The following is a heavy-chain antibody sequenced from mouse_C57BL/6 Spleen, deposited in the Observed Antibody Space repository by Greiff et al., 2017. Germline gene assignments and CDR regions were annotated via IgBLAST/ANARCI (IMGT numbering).Heavy chain of an antibody. J-gene: IGHJ1*03. D-gene: IGHD2-3*01. CDR2: ISSGGDYI. Sequence: DVQLVESGEGLVKPGGSLKLSCAASGFTFSSYAMSWVRQTPEKRLEWVAYISSGGDYIYYADTVKGRFTISRDNARNTLYLQMSSLKSEDTAMYYCTREGGYYEYFDVWGTGTTVTVSS. CDR1: GFTFSSYA. V-gene: IGHV5-9-1*02. CDR3: TREGGYYEYFDV.